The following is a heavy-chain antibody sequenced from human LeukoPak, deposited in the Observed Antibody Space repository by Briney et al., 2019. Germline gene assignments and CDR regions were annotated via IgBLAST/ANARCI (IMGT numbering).Heavy chain of an antibody. CDR2: IWYDGSNK. J-gene: IGHJ4*02. V-gene: IGHV3-33*06. CDR1: GFTFSSYG. D-gene: IGHD3-10*01. Sequence: RXSCAASGFTFSSYGMHWVRQAPGKGLEWVAVIWYDGSNKYYADSVKGRFTISRDNSKNTLYLQMNSLRAEDTAVYYCAKDHIWFGESPSAFDYWGQGTLVTVSS. CDR3: AKDHIWFGESPSAFDY.